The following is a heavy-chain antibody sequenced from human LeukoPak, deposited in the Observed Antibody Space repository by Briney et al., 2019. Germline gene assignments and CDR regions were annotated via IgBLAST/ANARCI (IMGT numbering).Heavy chain of an antibody. V-gene: IGHV4-34*01. CDR2: INHSGST. CDR3: ARGWRGFDY. CDR1: GGSFSGYY. J-gene: IGHJ4*02. Sequence: SETLSLTCALSGGSFSGYYWSWIRQPPGKGLEWIGEINHSGSTNYNPSLKSRVAISVDTSKNQFSLKLSSVTAADTAVYYCARGWRGFDYWGQGTLVTVSS.